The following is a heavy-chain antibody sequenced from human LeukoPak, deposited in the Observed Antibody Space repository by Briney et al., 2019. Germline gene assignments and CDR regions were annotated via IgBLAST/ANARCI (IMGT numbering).Heavy chain of an antibody. Sequence: ASVKVSCKACVYTFTGYYMHGVRQPPGQGLEWMGRINPNSGDTKYAQKLQGRVIMNRDTPITTADMALSSLRSDDTAVYYGARGDNKPWGQGTLVTVSS. J-gene: IGHJ5*02. CDR2: INPNSGDT. D-gene: IGHD1-14*01. CDR3: ARGDNKP. CDR1: VYTFTGYY. V-gene: IGHV1-2*06.